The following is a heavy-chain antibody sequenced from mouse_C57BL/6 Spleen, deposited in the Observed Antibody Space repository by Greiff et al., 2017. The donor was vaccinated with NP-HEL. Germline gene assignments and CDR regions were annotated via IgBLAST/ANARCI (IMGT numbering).Heavy chain of an antibody. V-gene: IGHV3-6*01. Sequence: ESGPGLVKPSQSLSLTCSVTGYSITSGYYWNWIRQFPGNKLEWMGYISYDGSNNYNPSLKNRISITRDTSTYQFFLKLNSVTTEYTATYYCARNYAMDYWGQGTSVTVSS. J-gene: IGHJ4*01. CDR3: ARNYAMDY. CDR2: ISYDGSN. CDR1: GYSITSGYY.